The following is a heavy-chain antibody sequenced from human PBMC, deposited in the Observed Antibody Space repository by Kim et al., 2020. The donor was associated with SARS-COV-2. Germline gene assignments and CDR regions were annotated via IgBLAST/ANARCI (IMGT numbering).Heavy chain of an antibody. J-gene: IGHJ5*02. D-gene: IGHD3-10*01. CDR3: GKWYSASGCSWFDP. Sequence: DPVKSRFTISREHSKNTLYLQLNSVRAEDTAVYYCGKWYSASGCSWFDPWGQGTLVTVSS. V-gene: IGHV3-23*01.